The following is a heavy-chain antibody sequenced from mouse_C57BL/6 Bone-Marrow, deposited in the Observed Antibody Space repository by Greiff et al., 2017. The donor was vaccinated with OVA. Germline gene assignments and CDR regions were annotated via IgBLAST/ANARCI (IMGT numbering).Heavy chain of an antibody. Sequence: QVQLQQSGAELARPGASVKLSCKASGYTFTSYGISWVKQRTGQGLEWIGEIYPRSGNTYYNEKFKGKATLTADKSSSTAYMELRSLTSEDSAVYFCASDLLWYWGQGTTLTVS. CDR3: ASDLLWY. V-gene: IGHV1-81*01. J-gene: IGHJ2*01. CDR2: IYPRSGNT. D-gene: IGHD2-1*01. CDR1: GYTFTSYG.